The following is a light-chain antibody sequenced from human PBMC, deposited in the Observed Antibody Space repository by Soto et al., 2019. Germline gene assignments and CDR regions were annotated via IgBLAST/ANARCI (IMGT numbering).Light chain of an antibody. J-gene: IGKJ4*01. CDR1: ESVSSN. V-gene: IGKV3-15*01. CDR3: QHYNNWPPDT. Sequence: EIVMTQSPATLSVSPGERATLSCRASESVSSNLAWYQQKPGQAPRLLIYGASTRATGVPARFSGGGSGTEFTLTISSLQSEDFALYYCQHYNNWPPDTFGGGTKVEIK. CDR2: GAS.